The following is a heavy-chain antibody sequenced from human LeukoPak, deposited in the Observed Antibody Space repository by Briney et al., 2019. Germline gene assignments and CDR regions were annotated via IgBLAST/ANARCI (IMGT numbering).Heavy chain of an antibody. CDR3: TKAARYCSGGSCWDY. D-gene: IGHD2-15*01. CDR1: GDSISSYY. J-gene: IGHJ4*02. V-gene: IGHV4-59*01. CDR2: IYYSGNT. Sequence: SETLSLTCTVSGDSISSYYWNWIRQPPGKGLEWIGYIYYSGNTNYNPPLKSRVTISLGTSKNQFSLKLTSVTAADTAIYYCTKAARYCSGGSCWDYWGQGTLVTVSS.